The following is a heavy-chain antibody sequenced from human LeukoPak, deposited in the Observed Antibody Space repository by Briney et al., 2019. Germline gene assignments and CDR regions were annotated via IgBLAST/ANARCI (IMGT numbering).Heavy chain of an antibody. D-gene: IGHD5-18*01. CDR1: GGLISTYY. CDR3: ARVGHTAMAYDY. Sequence: SETLSLTCTVSGGLISTYYWTWIRQPPGKGLEWIGYGYYSGSTNYNPSLKSRVTISVDTSKNQFSLKLSSVTAADTAVYYCARVGHTAMAYDYWGQGTLVTVSS. CDR2: GYYSGST. J-gene: IGHJ4*02. V-gene: IGHV4-59*12.